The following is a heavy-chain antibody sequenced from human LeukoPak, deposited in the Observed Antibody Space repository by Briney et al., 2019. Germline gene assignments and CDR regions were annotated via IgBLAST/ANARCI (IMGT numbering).Heavy chain of an antibody. V-gene: IGHV3-30*04. Sequence: PGRSLRLSCAASGFTFSSYAMHWVRQAPGKELEWVAVISYDGSNKYYADSVKGRFTISRDNSKNTLYLQMNSLRAEDTAVYYCARDRKGEYSSGWYDFDYWGQGTLVTVSS. CDR1: GFTFSSYA. CDR3: ARDRKGEYSSGWYDFDY. J-gene: IGHJ4*02. CDR2: ISYDGSNK. D-gene: IGHD6-19*01.